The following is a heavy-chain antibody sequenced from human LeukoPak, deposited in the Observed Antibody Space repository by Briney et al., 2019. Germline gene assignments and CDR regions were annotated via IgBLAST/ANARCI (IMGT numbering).Heavy chain of an antibody. D-gene: IGHD2-15*01. J-gene: IGHJ4*02. V-gene: IGHV4-39*07. CDR1: GFTVSSNY. Sequence: GSLRLSCAASGFTVSSNYMSWVRQAPGKGLEWIGSIYYSGSTYYNPSLKSRVTISVDTSKNQFSLKLSSVTAADTAVYYCARYGAKGVAFDYWGQGTLVTVSS. CDR3: ARYGAKGVAFDY. CDR2: IYYSGST.